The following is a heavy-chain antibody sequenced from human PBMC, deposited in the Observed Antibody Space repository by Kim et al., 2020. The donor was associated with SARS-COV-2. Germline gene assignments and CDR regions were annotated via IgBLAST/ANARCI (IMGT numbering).Heavy chain of an antibody. Sequence: GGSLRLSCAASGFTFSSYAMHWVRQAPGKGLEWVAVISYDGSNKYYADSVKGRFTISRDNSKNTLYLQMNSLRAEDTAVYYCAREVSTLGFGELFRYYYG. CDR1: GFTFSSYA. CDR3: AREVSTLGFGELFRYYYG. D-gene: IGHD3-10*01. V-gene: IGHV3-30*04. J-gene: IGHJ6*01. CDR2: ISYDGSNK.